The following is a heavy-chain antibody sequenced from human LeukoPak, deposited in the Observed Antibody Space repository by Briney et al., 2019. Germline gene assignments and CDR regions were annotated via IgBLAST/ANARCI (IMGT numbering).Heavy chain of an antibody. CDR1: GFTFSNFA. CDR3: AKARVARAYYSSRGYYNFNY. Sequence: HPGGSLRLSCAASGFTFSNFAMTWVRQASGKGLEWVSSISSSAGSKYYADSVKGRFTISRDNSRNTLFLQMDGLRAEDTAMYYCAKARVARAYYSSRGYYNFNYWGQGTLVTVSS. J-gene: IGHJ4*02. D-gene: IGHD2-2*01. V-gene: IGHV3-23*01. CDR2: ISSSAGSK.